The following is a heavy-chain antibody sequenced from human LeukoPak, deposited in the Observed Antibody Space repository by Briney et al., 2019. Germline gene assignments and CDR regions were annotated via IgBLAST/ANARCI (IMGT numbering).Heavy chain of an antibody. CDR1: GYTFTSYG. Sequence: GASVKVSCKASGYTFTSYGISWVRQAPGQGLEWMGWISAYNGNTNYAQKLQGRVTMTTDTSTSTAYMELRSLRSDDTAVYYCARRNDVLLWFGELFPSDYYYGTDVWGQGTTVTVSS. V-gene: IGHV1-18*01. CDR2: ISAYNGNT. J-gene: IGHJ6*02. D-gene: IGHD3-10*01. CDR3: ARRNDVLLWFGELFPSDYYYGTDV.